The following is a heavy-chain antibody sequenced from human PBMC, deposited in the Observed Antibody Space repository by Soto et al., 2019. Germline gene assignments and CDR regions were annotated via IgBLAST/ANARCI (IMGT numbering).Heavy chain of an antibody. V-gene: IGHV6-1*01. CDR2: TYYRSRWYS. J-gene: IGHJ4*02. CDR1: GDSVSSNGAA. Sequence: SQTLSLPCAISGDSVSSNGAAWNWIRQSPSRGLEWLGRTYYRSRWYSDYAPSVKSRITVNPDTSQNQFSLQLNSVTPEDTAIYYCARGPPGFHSAFDFWGQGTLVTVSS. CDR3: ARGPPGFHSAFDF. D-gene: IGHD4-4*01.